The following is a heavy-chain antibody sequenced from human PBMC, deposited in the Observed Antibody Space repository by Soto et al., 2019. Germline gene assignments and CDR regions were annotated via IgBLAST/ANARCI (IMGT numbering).Heavy chain of an antibody. Sequence: SVKVSCKASGGTFSSYAISWVRQAPGQGLEWMGGIIPIFGTANYAQKFQGRVTITADESTSTAYMELSSLRSEDTAVYYCARDSTRYDSSGGSCYSDAFDIWGQGTMVTVSS. CDR2: IIPIFGTA. D-gene: IGHD2-15*01. CDR1: GGTFSSYA. V-gene: IGHV1-69*13. J-gene: IGHJ3*02. CDR3: ARDSTRYDSSGGSCYSDAFDI.